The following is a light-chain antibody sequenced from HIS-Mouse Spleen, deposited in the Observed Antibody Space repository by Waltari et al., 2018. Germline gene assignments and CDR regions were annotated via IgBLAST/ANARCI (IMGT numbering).Light chain of an antibody. V-gene: IGLV3-10*01. J-gene: IGLJ3*02. Sequence: SYELTQPPSVSVSPGPTARITCSGDALPKKYASWYQQKSGQAPVLVIYEDSKRPSGIPERFSGSSSGTMATLTISGAQVEDEADYYCYSTDSSGNHWVFGGGTKLTVL. CDR2: EDS. CDR1: ALPKKY. CDR3: YSTDSSGNHWV.